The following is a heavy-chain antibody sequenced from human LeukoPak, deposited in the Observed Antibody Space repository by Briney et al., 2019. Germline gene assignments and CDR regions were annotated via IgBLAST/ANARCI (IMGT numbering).Heavy chain of an antibody. Sequence: PGGSLRLSCSASGFPLSIYAMHWVRQAPGKGLEYVSAISDSGGSTYYADSVKGRFTISRDNSKNTLYLEMSSLRAEDTAVYFCVRGYSFGPCGMDVWGQGTTVTVSS. J-gene: IGHJ6*02. CDR2: ISDSGGST. V-gene: IGHV3-64D*09. D-gene: IGHD2-15*01. CDR1: GFPLSIYA. CDR3: VRGYSFGPCGMDV.